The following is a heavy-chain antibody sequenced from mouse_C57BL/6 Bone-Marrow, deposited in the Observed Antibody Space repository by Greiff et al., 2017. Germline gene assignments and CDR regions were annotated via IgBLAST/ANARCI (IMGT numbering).Heavy chain of an antibody. V-gene: IGHV2-9-1*01. Sequence: QVQLQQSGPGLVAPSQSLSITCTVSGFSFTSYAISWVRQPPGKGLEWLGVIWTGGGTNYNSALKSRLSISKDNSKSQVFLKMNSLQTDDTARYYCARNYYGSRYYAMDYWGQGTSVTVSS. J-gene: IGHJ4*01. CDR3: ARNYYGSRYYAMDY. CDR2: IWTGGGT. D-gene: IGHD1-1*01. CDR1: GFSFTSYA.